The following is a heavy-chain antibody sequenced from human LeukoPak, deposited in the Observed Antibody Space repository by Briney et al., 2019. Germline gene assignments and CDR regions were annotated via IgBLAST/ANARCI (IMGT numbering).Heavy chain of an antibody. V-gene: IGHV4-34*01. D-gene: IGHD3-3*01. CDR1: EFTFISYS. Sequence: GSLRLSCAASEFTFISYSMNWVRQPPGKGLEWIGEINHSGSTNYNPSLKSRVTMSVDTSKNQFSLKLSSVTAADTAVYYCARVNDFWSGSYYFDYWGQGTLVTVSS. CDR2: INHSGST. J-gene: IGHJ4*02. CDR3: ARVNDFWSGSYYFDY.